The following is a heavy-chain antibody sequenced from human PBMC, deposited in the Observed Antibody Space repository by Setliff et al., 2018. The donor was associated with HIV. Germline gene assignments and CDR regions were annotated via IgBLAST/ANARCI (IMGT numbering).Heavy chain of an antibody. CDR2: ISYSGST. J-gene: IGHJ5*02. CDR1: GGSFSDFY. Sequence: SETLSLTCAVFGGSFSDFYWSWIRQPPGKGLEWIGEISYSGSTVYNPSLKSRVTMSVDASKNLVSLNLNSVTAADTAIYYCARGVARQVVIDRWFDPWDQGTPVTVSS. D-gene: IGHD2-21*01. CDR3: ARGVARQVVIDRWFDP. V-gene: IGHV4-34*01.